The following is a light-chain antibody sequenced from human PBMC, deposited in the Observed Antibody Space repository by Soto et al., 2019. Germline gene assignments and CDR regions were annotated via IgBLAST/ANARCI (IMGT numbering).Light chain of an antibody. Sequence: HSVLTQPASVSGSPGQPITISCTGTSSDVGGYNYVSWYQQHPGKAPKVMIYDVSNRPSGVSNRFSGSKSGNTASLTISGFQAEDEADDYCNSYTTSSTYVFGTGTKVTVL. CDR3: NSYTTSSTYV. CDR1: SSDVGGYNY. V-gene: IGLV2-14*01. J-gene: IGLJ1*01. CDR2: DVS.